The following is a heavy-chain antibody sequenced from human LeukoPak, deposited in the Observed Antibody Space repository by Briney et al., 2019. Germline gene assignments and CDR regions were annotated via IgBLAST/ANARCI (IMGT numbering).Heavy chain of an antibody. CDR1: GGSISSGGYY. J-gene: IGHJ4*02. Sequence: SETLSLTCTVSGGSISSGGYYWSWIRQHPGKGLEWIGYIYYSGSTYYNPSLKSRVTMSLDTSKNQFSLKLSSVTAAVTAVYYCAREGFCGGDCYLFDYWGQGTLVTVSS. D-gene: IGHD2-21*02. CDR3: AREGFCGGDCYLFDY. V-gene: IGHV4-31*03. CDR2: IYYSGST.